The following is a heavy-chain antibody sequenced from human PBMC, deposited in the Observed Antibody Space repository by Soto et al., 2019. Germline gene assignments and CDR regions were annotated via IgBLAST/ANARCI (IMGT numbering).Heavy chain of an antibody. V-gene: IGHV3-23*01. Sequence: GGSLRLSCAASGFTFSSYAMSWVRQAPGKGLEWVSAISGSGGSTYYADSVKGRFTISRDNSKNTLYLQMNSLRAEDTAVYYCAKLYCGGDCYPKYFQHWDQGTLVTVSS. CDR1: GFTFSSYA. D-gene: IGHD2-21*02. J-gene: IGHJ1*01. CDR2: ISGSGGST. CDR3: AKLYCGGDCYPKYFQH.